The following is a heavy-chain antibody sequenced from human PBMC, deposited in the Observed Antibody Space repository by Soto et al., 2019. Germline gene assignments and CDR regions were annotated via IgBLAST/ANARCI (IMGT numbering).Heavy chain of an antibody. CDR3: ARCGAYNWNDGFDY. CDR2: ISAYNGNT. V-gene: IGHV1-18*01. CDR1: GYTFTSYG. D-gene: IGHD1-1*01. J-gene: IGHJ4*02. Sequence: ASVKVSCKASGYTFTSYGISWVRQAPGQGLEWMGWISAYNGNTNYAQKPQGRVTMTTDTSTSTAYMELRSLRSDDTAVYYCARCGAYNWNDGFDYWGQGTLVTVSS.